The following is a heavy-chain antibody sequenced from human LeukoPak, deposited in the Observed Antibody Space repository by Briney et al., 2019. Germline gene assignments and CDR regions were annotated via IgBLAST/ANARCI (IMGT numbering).Heavy chain of an antibody. CDR2: IHKDGSEK. Sequence: PGGSLRLSCGASGFTFSTYWMSWVRQAPEKGLEWVATIHKDGSEKYYVDSVKGRFTISRDNAKNSLSLQMNSLRDEDTALYYCARATYSVFAFDIRGQGTMVSVS. CDR1: GFTFSTYW. D-gene: IGHD2-15*01. J-gene: IGHJ3*02. CDR3: ARATYSVFAFDI. V-gene: IGHV3-7*01.